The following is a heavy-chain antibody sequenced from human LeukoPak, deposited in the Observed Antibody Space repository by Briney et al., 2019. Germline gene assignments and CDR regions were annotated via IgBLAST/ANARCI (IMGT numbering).Heavy chain of an antibody. V-gene: IGHV4-39*01. CDR1: GGSISSSSYY. CDR3: ARHPGVYGSGSYYIPNWFDP. Sequence: SETLSLTCTVSGGSISSSSYYWGWIRQPPGKGLEWIGSIYYSGSTYYNPSLKSRVTISVDTSKNQFSLKLSSVTAADTAVYYCARHPGVYGSGSYYIPNWFDPWGQGTLVTVSS. J-gene: IGHJ5*02. CDR2: IYYSGST. D-gene: IGHD3-10*01.